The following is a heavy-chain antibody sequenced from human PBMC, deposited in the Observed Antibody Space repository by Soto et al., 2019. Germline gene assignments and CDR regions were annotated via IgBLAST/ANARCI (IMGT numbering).Heavy chain of an antibody. CDR2: ISCYNGDT. V-gene: IGHV1-18*01. CDR1: GYTFTNYG. D-gene: IGHD6-13*01. CDR3: ARGGSTWSAEYYQH. J-gene: IGHJ1*01. Sequence: QVHLVQSGAEVKKPGASVKVSCKTSGYTFTNYGISWVRQAPGQGPQWMGWISCYNGDTKYAQTLQGRVTMTTDTSTSTAYMELRCLRSDYTAVYYCARGGSTWSAEYYQHWGQGTVVIVS.